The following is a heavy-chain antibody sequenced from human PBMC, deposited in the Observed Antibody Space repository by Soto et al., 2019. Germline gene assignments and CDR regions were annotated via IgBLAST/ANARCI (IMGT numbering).Heavy chain of an antibody. D-gene: IGHD2-15*01. CDR2: ISGSGGST. J-gene: IGHJ5*02. CDR3: AKEAVVVPPVGCTWGVWGWFGP. CDR1: GFTFSSYA. Sequence: EVQLLESGGGLVQPGGSLRLSCAASGFTFSSYAMSWVRQAPGKGLEWVSAISGSGGSTYYADSVKGRFTISRDNSKNPLYLQMNSLGAADTAVYYWAKEAVVVPPVGCTWGVWGWFGPWGQGTRVTVSS. V-gene: IGHV3-23*01.